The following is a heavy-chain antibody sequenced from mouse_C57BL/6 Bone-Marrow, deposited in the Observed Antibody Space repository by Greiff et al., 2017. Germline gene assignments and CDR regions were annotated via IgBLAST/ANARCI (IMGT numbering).Heavy chain of an antibody. J-gene: IGHJ2*01. V-gene: IGHV1-5*01. Sequence: EVKVEESGPVLARPGASVKMSCKTSGYTFTSYWMHWVKHRSGQGLEWIGVTYPGNSDTSYNQKFKGKAKLPSVTSASTAYMELSSLTNEDTAVDYCKGCYSNLGYWGQGTTLTVSS. CDR1: GYTFTSYW. CDR2: TYPGNSDT. CDR3: KGCYSNLGY. D-gene: IGHD2-5*01.